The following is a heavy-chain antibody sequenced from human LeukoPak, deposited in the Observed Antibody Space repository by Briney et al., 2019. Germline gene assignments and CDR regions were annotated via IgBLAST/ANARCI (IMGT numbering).Heavy chain of an antibody. D-gene: IGHD2-21*02. V-gene: IGHV1-3*01. Sequence: AASVKVSCKASGYTFTSYAMHWVRQAPGQRLEWMGWINAGNGNTKYPQKFQGRVTITRDTSASTAYMELSSLRSEDTAVYYCARGAGGHYPYYFDYWGQGTLVTVSS. CDR3: ARGAGGHYPYYFDY. CDR2: INAGNGNT. J-gene: IGHJ4*02. CDR1: GYTFTSYA.